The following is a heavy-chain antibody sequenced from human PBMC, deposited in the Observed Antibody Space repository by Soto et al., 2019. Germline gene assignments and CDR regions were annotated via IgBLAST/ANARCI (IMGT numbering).Heavy chain of an antibody. J-gene: IGHJ6*02. CDR1: GFTFSSYG. CDR2: IWYDGSNK. V-gene: IGHV3-33*01. CDR3: ARDGAGYSSGWYVYYGMDV. Sequence: QVQLVESGGGVVQPGRSLRLSCAASGFTFSSYGMHWVRQAPGKGLEWVAVIWYDGSNKYYADSVKGRFTISRDNSXNXLXXQMNSLRAEDTAVYYCARDGAGYSSGWYVYYGMDVWGQGTTVTVSS. D-gene: IGHD6-19*01.